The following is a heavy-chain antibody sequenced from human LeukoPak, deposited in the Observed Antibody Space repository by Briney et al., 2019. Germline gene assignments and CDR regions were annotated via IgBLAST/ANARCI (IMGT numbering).Heavy chain of an antibody. CDR2: ISSNGGST. J-gene: IGHJ4*02. D-gene: IGHD6-13*01. Sequence: GGSLRLSCAACGFTFSSYGMHWVRQAPGKGLEYVSGISSNGGSTYHANSVKGRFTISRDNSKDTLYLQMGSLRAEDTAVYFCARDVNGYSSTWYEYWGQGTLVTVSS. V-gene: IGHV3-64*01. CDR3: ARDVNGYSSTWYEY. CDR1: GFTFSSYG.